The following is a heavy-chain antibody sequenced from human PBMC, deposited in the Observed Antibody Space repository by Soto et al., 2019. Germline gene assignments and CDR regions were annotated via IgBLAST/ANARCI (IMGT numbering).Heavy chain of an antibody. J-gene: IGHJ6*02. Sequence: LSLTCTVSGGSISSGGYYWSWIRQHPGKGLEWIGYIYYSGSTYYNPSLKSRVTISVDTSKNQFSLKLSSVTAADTAVYYCARGPCSGGSCYLPYYYYGMDVWGQGTTVTVSS. D-gene: IGHD2-15*01. V-gene: IGHV4-31*03. CDR2: IYYSGST. CDR3: ARGPCSGGSCYLPYYYYGMDV. CDR1: GGSISSGGYY.